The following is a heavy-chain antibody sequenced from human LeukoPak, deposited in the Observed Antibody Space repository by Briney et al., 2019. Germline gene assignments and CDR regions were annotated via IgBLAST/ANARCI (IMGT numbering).Heavy chain of an antibody. J-gene: IGHJ5*02. CDR3: ARPYYYGSGSYGFDP. D-gene: IGHD3-10*01. Sequence: SETLSLTCTVSGGSISSSSYYWGWIRQPPGKGLEWIVSIYYSGSTYYNPSLKSRVTISVDTSKDQFSLKLSSVTAADTAVYYCARPYYYGSGSYGFDPWGQGTLVTVSS. CDR2: IYYSGST. V-gene: IGHV4-39*01. CDR1: GGSISSSSYY.